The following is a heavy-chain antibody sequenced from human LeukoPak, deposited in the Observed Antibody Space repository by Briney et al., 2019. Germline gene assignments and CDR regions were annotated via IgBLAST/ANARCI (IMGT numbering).Heavy chain of an antibody. J-gene: IGHJ5*02. CDR3: ASGRITMVRGVIRTGWFDP. CDR1: GGSISSSTW. Sequence: SGTLSLTCAVSGGSISSSTWWSWVRRPPGKGLEGIGEIYHSGSTNSNPSLKSRVTKSVDKSKNQFSLKLSPVTAADTAVYYCASGRITMVRGVIRTGWFDPWGQGTLVTVSS. CDR2: IYHSGST. V-gene: IGHV4-4*02. D-gene: IGHD3-10*01.